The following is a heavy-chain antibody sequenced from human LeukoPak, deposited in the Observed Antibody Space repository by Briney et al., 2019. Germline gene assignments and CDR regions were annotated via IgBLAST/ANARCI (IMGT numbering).Heavy chain of an antibody. CDR2: ISAYNGNT. D-gene: IGHD2-15*01. V-gene: IGHV1-18*01. CDR1: GYTFTSYG. J-gene: IGHJ6*02. Sequence: ASVKVSCKASGYTFTSYGISWVRQARGQGLEWMGWISAYNGNTNYAQKLQGRVTMTTDTSTSTAYMELRSLRSDDTAVYYCARVGWPQYYYYYGMDVWGQGTTVTVSS. CDR3: ARVGWPQYYYYYGMDV.